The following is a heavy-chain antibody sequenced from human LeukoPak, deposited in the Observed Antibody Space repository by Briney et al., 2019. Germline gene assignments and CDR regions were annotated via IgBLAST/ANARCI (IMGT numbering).Heavy chain of an antibody. V-gene: IGHV3-74*01. J-gene: IGHJ4*02. Sequence: PGGSLRLSCAASGFTFSAYWMYWVRQAPGKGLLWVSRINGDGSSTSYADSVKGRFTISRHNAKNTLYLQMNSLRAEDTAVYYCAQTLLGVTNCWGQGTLVTVSS. CDR1: GFTFSAYW. D-gene: IGHD3-10*01. CDR3: AQTLLGVTNC. CDR2: INGDGSST.